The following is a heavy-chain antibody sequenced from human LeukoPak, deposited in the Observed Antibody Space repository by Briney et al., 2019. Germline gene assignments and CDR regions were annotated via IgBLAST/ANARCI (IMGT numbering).Heavy chain of an antibody. CDR3: ARSPTYYYGMDV. D-gene: IGHD4-11*01. CDR2: ISYDGSNK. J-gene: IGHJ6*02. CDR1: GFTFSSYA. Sequence: PGGSLRLSCAASGFTFSSYAMHWVRQAPGKGLEWVAVISYDGSNKYYADSVKGRFTISRDNSKNTLYLQMNSLRAEDTAMYYCARSPTYYYGMDVWGQGTTVTVSS. V-gene: IGHV3-30*03.